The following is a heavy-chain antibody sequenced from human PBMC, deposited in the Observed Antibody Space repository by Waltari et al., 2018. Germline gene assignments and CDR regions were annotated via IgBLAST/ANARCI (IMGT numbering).Heavy chain of an antibody. D-gene: IGHD5-12*01. V-gene: IGHV1-8*01. CDR1: GYTFTSYD. CDR2: INPNNGNT. J-gene: IGHJ6*02. Sequence: QVQLVQSGAEVKKPGASVKVSCKASGYTFTSYDINWVRQATGQGLEWMGWINPNNGNTGYAQKFQGRVTVTRNTSISTDYMELSSLRSEDTAVYYCAGGTQWLRLPTGYYYYGMDVWGQGTTVTVSS. CDR3: AGGTQWLRLPTGYYYYGMDV.